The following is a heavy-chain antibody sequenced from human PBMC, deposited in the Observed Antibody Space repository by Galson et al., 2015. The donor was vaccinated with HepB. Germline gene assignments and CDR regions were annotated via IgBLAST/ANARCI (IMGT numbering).Heavy chain of an antibody. Sequence: SVKVSCKASGYTFTSYYMHWVRQAPGQGLEWMGIINPSGGSTSYAQKFQGRVTMTRDTSTSTVYMELSSLRSEDTAVYYCARTLLWGHGYYYYGMDVWGQGTTVTVSS. J-gene: IGHJ6*02. V-gene: IGHV1-46*01. CDR3: ARTLLWGHGYYYYGMDV. CDR2: INPSGGST. D-gene: IGHD7-27*01. CDR1: GYTFTSYY.